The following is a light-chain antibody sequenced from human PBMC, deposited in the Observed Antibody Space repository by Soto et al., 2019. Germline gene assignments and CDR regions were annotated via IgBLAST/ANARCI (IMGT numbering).Light chain of an antibody. CDR2: EVS. CDR1: SSDVGGYNH. J-gene: IGLJ1*01. V-gene: IGLV2-14*01. Sequence: QSVLTQPASVSGSPGQSITISCTGTSSDVGGYNHVSWYQHHPGKAPKLMIYEVSNRPSGVSNRFSGSKSGNTASLTIPGLQADDEADYYCNSRTRSNNRLFGKGTKVTV. CDR3: NSRTRSNNRL.